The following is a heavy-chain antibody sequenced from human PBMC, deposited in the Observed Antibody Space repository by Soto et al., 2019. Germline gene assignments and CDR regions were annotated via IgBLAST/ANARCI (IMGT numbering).Heavy chain of an antibody. D-gene: IGHD2-15*01. J-gene: IGHJ5*02. V-gene: IGHV4-30-4*01. CDR1: GGSISSGDYY. Sequence: SETLSLTCTVSGGSISSGDYYWSWIRQPPGKGLEWIGYIYYSGSTYYNPSLKSRVTISVDTSKNQFSLKLSSVTAADTAVYYCARFLGYCSGGSCLGEAYNWFDPWGQGTLVTVSS. CDR3: ARFLGYCSGGSCLGEAYNWFDP. CDR2: IYYSGST.